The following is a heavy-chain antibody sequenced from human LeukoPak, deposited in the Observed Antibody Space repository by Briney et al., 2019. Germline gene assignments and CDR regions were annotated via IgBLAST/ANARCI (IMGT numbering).Heavy chain of an antibody. V-gene: IGHV3-48*04. J-gene: IGHJ4*02. CDR3: ASEIYYDSSGLTFGY. CDR1: GFTFSSYT. D-gene: IGHD3-22*01. Sequence: GGSLRLSCAASGFTFSSYTMNWVRQAPGKGLEWVSYISSSTSTIYYADSVKGRFTISRDNAKNSLYLQMNSLRAEDTAVYYCASEIYYDSSGLTFGYWGQGTLVTVSS. CDR2: ISSSTSTI.